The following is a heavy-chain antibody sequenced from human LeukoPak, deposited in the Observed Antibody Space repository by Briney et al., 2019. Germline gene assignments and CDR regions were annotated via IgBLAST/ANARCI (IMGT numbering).Heavy chain of an antibody. Sequence: GGSLRLSCAASGFTFNSYSMNWVRQAPGKGLEWVSYISSSSSTIYYADSVKGRFTISRDNAKNSLYLQMNSLRAEDTALYYCATDTTEGRYWGQGTLVTVSS. CDR3: ATDTTEGRY. J-gene: IGHJ4*02. V-gene: IGHV3-48*04. D-gene: IGHD1-14*01. CDR1: GFTFNSYS. CDR2: ISSSSSTI.